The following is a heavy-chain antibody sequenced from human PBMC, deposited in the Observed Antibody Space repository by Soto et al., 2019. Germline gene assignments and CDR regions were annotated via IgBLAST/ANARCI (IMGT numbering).Heavy chain of an antibody. CDR2: IYPGDSDT. CDR3: ARQRYGGKYYYGMAV. J-gene: IGHJ6*02. D-gene: IGHD5-18*01. Sequence: LKSSGKGSGDSLTSYWIGWSRQMPGKGLEWMGIIYPGDSDTRYSPSFQGQVTISADKSISTAYVQWSSLKASDTAMYYCARQRYGGKYYYGMAVWGHGTTVTVSS. V-gene: IGHV5-51*01. CDR1: GDSLTSYW.